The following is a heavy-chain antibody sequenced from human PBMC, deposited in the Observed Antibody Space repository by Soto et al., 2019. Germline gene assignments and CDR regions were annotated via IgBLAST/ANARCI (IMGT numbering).Heavy chain of an antibody. J-gene: IGHJ5*02. CDR1: GGTFSTNA. CDR2: IIPMYGSA. V-gene: IGHV1-69*12. D-gene: IGHD6-13*01. CDR3: AKGGSSTLDP. Sequence: QVQLVQSGAEVRKPGSSVKVSCKASGGTFSTNAFSWVRQAPGQGLEWMGAIIPMYGSANYAQNFQGRVTISADESTSTAHMELSRLRYEDTAVYYCAKGGSSTLDPWGQGTLVSVSS.